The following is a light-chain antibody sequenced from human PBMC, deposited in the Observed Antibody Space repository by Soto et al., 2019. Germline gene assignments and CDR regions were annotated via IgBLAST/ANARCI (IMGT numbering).Light chain of an antibody. J-gene: IGKJ4*01. Sequence: EIVMTQSPATLSVSPGERATLSCRASQSVNSNLVWYQQKPGQAPRVLIYGASTRATSIPARFSGGGSGTEFTLTISSLQSEDFAVYYCQQYNSWPPLTFGGGTKVEIK. V-gene: IGKV3-15*01. CDR2: GAS. CDR3: QQYNSWPPLT. CDR1: QSVNSN.